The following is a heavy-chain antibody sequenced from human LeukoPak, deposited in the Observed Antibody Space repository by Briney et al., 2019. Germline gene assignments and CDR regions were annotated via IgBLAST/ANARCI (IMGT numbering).Heavy chain of an antibody. V-gene: IGHV3-20*04. J-gene: IGHJ4*02. CDR2: INWNGNTI. CDR1: GFIFDDYD. CDR3: ARGLMGGYPYFEN. Sequence: PGGSLRLSCAASGFIFDDYDMNWVRHAPGKGLEWVSHINWNGNTIGYGDSVKGRFTISRDNAKNSLYLQMNSLRAEDTAFYYCARGLMGGYPYFENWGQGTLVTVSS. D-gene: IGHD3-22*01.